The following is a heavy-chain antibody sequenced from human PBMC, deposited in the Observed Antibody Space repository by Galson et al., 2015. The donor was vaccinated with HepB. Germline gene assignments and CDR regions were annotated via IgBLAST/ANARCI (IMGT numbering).Heavy chain of an antibody. CDR1: GDSVSSNSAA. CDR3: ARGGTGDSSGYYSP. J-gene: IGHJ5*02. CDR2: TYYRSKWYN. V-gene: IGHV6-1*01. Sequence: CAISGDSVSSNSAAWNWIRQSPSRGLEWLGRTYYRSKWYNDYAVSVKSRITINPDTSKNQFSLQLNSVTPEDTAVYYCARGGTGDSSGYYSPWGQGTLVTVSS. D-gene: IGHD3-22*01.